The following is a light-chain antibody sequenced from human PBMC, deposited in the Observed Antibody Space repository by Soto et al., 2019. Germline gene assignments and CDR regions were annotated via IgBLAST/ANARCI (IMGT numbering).Light chain of an antibody. CDR1: QSISFW. Sequence: DIQMTQSPSTLSASVVDRVTITGRASQSISFWLAWYQQRPWTAPKPLIYDASKLQSGVPSRFSGRGSGKDFPLPIRSLHPDDFATYYCHHYNSFCSFGRGTKVDIK. J-gene: IGKJ3*01. CDR3: HHYNSFCS. V-gene: IGKV1-5*01. CDR2: DAS.